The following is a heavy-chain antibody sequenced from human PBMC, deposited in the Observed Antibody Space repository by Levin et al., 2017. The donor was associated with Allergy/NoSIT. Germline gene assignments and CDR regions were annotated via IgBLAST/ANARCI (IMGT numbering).Heavy chain of an antibody. CDR1: GFTFSTYT. Sequence: PGGSLRLSCAASGFTFSTYTMKWVRQAPGKGLEWVSFISSGSTCIYSADSVKVRFTISIYNAQNSLYLQMNSLRAEDTAVYYCARGGYASANDAFDIWGQGTLVTVSS. V-gene: IGHV3-21*01. J-gene: IGHJ3*02. D-gene: IGHD3-22*01. CDR3: ARGGYASANDAFDI. CDR2: ISSGSTCI.